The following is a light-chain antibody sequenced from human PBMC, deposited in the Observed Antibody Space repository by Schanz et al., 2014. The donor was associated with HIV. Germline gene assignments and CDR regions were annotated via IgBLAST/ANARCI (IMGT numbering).Light chain of an antibody. J-gene: IGKJ2*01. V-gene: IGKV1-5*03. Sequence: QMTQSPSTLSASVGDRISITCRASQSISGWLAWYQQKPGEAPNLLISEASTLESGVPSRFSGSGSGTEFTLSISSLQSDDFATYYCLQYNDDVYTFGQGTKLEIK. CDR1: QSISGW. CDR2: EAS. CDR3: LQYNDDVYT.